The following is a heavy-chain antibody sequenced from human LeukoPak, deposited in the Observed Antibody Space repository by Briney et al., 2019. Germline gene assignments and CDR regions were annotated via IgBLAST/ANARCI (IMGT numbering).Heavy chain of an antibody. D-gene: IGHD6-19*01. J-gene: IGHJ6*02. Sequence: GRSLRLSCAASGFTFSSYAMHWVRQAPGKGLEWVAVISYDGSNKYYADSVKGRFTISRDNSKNTLYLQMNSLRAEDTAVYYCARAASGSGWYGVYYYYYGMDVWGQGTTVTVSS. CDR2: ISYDGSNK. V-gene: IGHV3-30*04. CDR1: GFTFSSYA. CDR3: ARAASGSGWYGVYYYYYGMDV.